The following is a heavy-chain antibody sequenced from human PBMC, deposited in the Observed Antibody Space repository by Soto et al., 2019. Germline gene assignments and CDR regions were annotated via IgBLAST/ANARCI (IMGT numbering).Heavy chain of an antibody. CDR3: ARDSRYVGDNYGLDH. V-gene: IGHV3-53*01. D-gene: IGHD3-16*01. CDR2: IYSAGNT. CDR1: GFTVIRTY. Sequence: PWGSLRLSCAASGFTVIRTYINCVRQSPGKGLEWVSVIYSAGNTYYADSVKGRFTISRDNSRNTVYLQMNSLRAEDTAIYYCARDSRYVGDNYGLDHWGQGSLVTVSS. J-gene: IGHJ4*02.